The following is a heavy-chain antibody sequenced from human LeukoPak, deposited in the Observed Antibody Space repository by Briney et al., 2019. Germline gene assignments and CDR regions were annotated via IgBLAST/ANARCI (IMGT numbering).Heavy chain of an antibody. CDR1: GDSVSSNSAA. J-gene: IGHJ3*02. D-gene: IGHD3-10*01. CDR3: AREAEFGEHGAFDI. Sequence: SQTLSLTCALSGDSVSSNSAAWNWIRQSPSRGLEWLGRTYYRSKWYNDYAVSVKSRMTINPDTSKNQFSLQLNSVTPEDTAVYYCAREAEFGEHGAFDIWGQGTMVTVSS. V-gene: IGHV6-1*01. CDR2: TYYRSKWYN.